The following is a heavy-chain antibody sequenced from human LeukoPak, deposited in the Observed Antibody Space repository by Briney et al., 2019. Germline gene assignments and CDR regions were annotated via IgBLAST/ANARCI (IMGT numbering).Heavy chain of an antibody. Sequence: GGSLRLSCAASGFTFSSYWMSWVRQDPGKGLEWVSSISANSVYTYYAASVKGRFTISRDNSKNTLFLQMNNMGAEDTAIYFCAKIGVTGSWFFDLWGRGTLLSVSS. CDR1: GFTFSSYW. J-gene: IGHJ2*01. D-gene: IGHD3-3*01. V-gene: IGHV3-23*01. CDR3: AKIGVTGSWFFDL. CDR2: ISANSVYT.